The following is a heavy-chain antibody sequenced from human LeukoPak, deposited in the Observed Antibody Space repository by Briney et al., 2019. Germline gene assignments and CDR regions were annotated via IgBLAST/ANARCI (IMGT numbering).Heavy chain of an antibody. CDR3: ARAILPDGSGNCYFDY. D-gene: IGHD3-10*01. CDR1: GFTFSSYS. J-gene: IGHJ4*02. CDR2: ISSSSSTM. Sequence: PGGSLRLSCAASGFTFSSYSMNWVRQAPGKGLEWVSYISSSSSTMYYADSVKGRFTISRDNAKNSLYLQMNSLRDEDTAVYYCARAILPDGSGNCYFDYWGQGTLVTVSS. V-gene: IGHV3-48*02.